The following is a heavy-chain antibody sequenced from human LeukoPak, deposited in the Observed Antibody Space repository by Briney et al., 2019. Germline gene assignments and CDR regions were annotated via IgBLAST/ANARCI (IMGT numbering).Heavy chain of an antibody. CDR2: INPDSGGA. CDR3: TRVRDFWSDVFEF. V-gene: IGHV1-2*02. J-gene: IGHJ3*01. D-gene: IGHD3-3*01. Sequence: ASVKVSCKAAGSNFSGYYIHWVRQAPGQGLEWMGWINPDSGGAKYARKFHGRVTMTRDTSINTVYIELSSLRSDDTAIYFCTRVRDFWSDVFEFWGQGTMVSVSS. CDR1: GSNFSGYY.